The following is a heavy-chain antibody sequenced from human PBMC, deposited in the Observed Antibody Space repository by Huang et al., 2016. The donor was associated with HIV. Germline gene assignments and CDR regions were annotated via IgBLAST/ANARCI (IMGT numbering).Heavy chain of an antibody. Sequence: QLQLQESGPGLVKPSETLSLTCTVSGGSIRSDNYYWGWIRQPPGKGLEWIGSIYYSGSTDYNPSLKSRFTITVDTSKNQFSLKMRSVTAADTAVYYCARLPGSITMIRGVITDPYWGQGTLVTVSS. V-gene: IGHV4-39*01. CDR3: ARLPGSITMIRGVITDPY. J-gene: IGHJ4*02. D-gene: IGHD3-10*01. CDR2: IYYSGST. CDR1: GGSIRSDNYY.